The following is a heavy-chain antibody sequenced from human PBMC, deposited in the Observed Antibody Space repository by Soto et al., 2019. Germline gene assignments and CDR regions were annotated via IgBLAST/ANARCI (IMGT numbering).Heavy chain of an antibody. J-gene: IGHJ6*02. V-gene: IGHV3-23*01. CDR1: GFTFSSYA. CDR3: AKDYYGSGSYFHCMDV. Sequence: GGSLRLSCAASGFTFSSYAMSWVRQAPGKGLEWVSAISGSGGSTYYADSVKGRFTISRDDSKNTLYLQMNSLRAEDTAVYYCAKDYYGSGSYFHCMDVWGQGTTVTSP. CDR2: ISGSGGST. D-gene: IGHD3-10*01.